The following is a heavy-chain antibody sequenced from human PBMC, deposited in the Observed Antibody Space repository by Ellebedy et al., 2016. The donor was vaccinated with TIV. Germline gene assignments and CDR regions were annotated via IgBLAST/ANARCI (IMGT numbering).Heavy chain of an antibody. J-gene: IGHJ4*02. CDR3: VRGCLGYSACGGKGD. D-gene: IGHD5-12*01. V-gene: IGHV4-31*03. CDR1: GGSISSGGYY. CDR2: IYYSGST. Sequence: LRLSCTVSGGSISSGGYYWGWIRQHPGKGLEWIGYIYYSGSTYYNPSLKSRVTISVDTSKNQFSLKLSSVTAADTAVYYCVRGCLGYSACGGKGDWGQGTLVTVSS.